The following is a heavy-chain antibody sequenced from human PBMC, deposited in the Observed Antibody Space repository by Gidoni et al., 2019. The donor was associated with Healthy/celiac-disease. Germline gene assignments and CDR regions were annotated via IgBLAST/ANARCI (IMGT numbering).Heavy chain of an antibody. CDR1: GFTFSGYG. D-gene: IGHD2-2*03. CDR3: ARGGFGYCSSTSCLPGFDY. J-gene: IGHJ4*02. Sequence: QVQRVGAGGGVVQPRRSLRLSCGASGFTFSGYGMLWIRQAPGKGLEWVAVIWYVGSNTAYADSVKGRFTISRDNSKNTLYLQMNSLRAEDTAVYYCARGGFGYCSSTSCLPGFDYWGQGTLVTVSS. V-gene: IGHV3-33*01. CDR2: IWYVGSNT.